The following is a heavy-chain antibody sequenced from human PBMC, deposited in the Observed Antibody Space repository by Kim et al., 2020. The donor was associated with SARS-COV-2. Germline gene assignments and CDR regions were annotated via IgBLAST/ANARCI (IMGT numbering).Heavy chain of an antibody. CDR3: ARDHREWLQYTANWYFDL. V-gene: IGHV4-59*01. J-gene: IGHJ2*01. D-gene: IGHD3-3*01. Sequence: SETLSLTCTVSGVSISSYYWSWIRQPPGKGLEWIGYIYYSGSTNYNPSLKSRVTISVDTSKNQFSLKLSSVTAADTAVYYCARDHREWLQYTANWYFDL. CDR1: GVSISSYY. CDR2: IYYSGST.